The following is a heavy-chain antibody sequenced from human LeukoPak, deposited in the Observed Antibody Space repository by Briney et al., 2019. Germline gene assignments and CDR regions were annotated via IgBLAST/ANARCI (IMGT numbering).Heavy chain of an antibody. D-gene: IGHD2-2*01. CDR3: ARDVCDSTTCYRRGGFDH. CDR1: GGSISSSSYY. J-gene: IGHJ4*02. V-gene: IGHV4-61*02. CDR2: IYTSGST. Sequence: PSETLSLTCTVSGGSISSSSYYWGWIRQPAGKGLEWIGRIYTSGSTTYNPSLKSRVTMSVDTSKNQFSLKLSSVTAADTAVYYCARDVCDSTTCYRRGGFDHWGQGTLVTVSS.